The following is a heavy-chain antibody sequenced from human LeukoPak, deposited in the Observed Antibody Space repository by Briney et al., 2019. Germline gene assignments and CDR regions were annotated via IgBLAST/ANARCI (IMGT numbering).Heavy chain of an antibody. CDR2: IIPILGIA. J-gene: IGHJ6*02. CDR3: ARDYSNYAYYFGMDV. Sequence: SVKVSCKASGGTFRSYPISWVRQAPGQGLEWMGRIIPILGIANYAQKFQGRVTITAVNCTSTAYMELSSLRPEDTAVYYCARDYSNYAYYFGMDVCGQGTTVTVSS. CDR1: GGTFRSYP. D-gene: IGHD4-11*01. V-gene: IGHV1-69*04.